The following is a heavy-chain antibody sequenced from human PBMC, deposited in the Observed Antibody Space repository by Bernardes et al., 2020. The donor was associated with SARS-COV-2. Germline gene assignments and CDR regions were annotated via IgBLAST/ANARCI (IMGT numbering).Heavy chain of an antibody. CDR2: ISSSSSYK. D-gene: IGHD3-3*01. V-gene: IGHV3-21*01. Sequence: GGSPNIPCQSSGFTFSRYSMNLVRQAPGKGLEWVSSISSSSSYKYYADPVKARFTISRDNAKNSLYLQMNSLRAEDTAVYYCASGGRITIFGVVITIAPLDYWGQGTLVTVSS. J-gene: IGHJ4*02. CDR1: GFTFSRYS. CDR3: ASGGRITIFGVVITIAPLDY.